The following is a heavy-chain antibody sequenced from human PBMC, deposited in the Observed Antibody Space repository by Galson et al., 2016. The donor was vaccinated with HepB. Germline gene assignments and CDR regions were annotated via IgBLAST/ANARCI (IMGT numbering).Heavy chain of an antibody. CDR1: GFTFSGYG. CDR2: IWYDGKKK. V-gene: IGHV3-33*01. CDR3: VRGRVYYDTSDYYLPYFDY. D-gene: IGHD3-22*01. J-gene: IGHJ4*02. Sequence: SLRLSCAASGFTFSGYGMHWVRQAPGKGLEWVAVIWYDGKKKYFAEYVKGRFTISRDNAKNMLYLQMNTLRVEDTAVYYCVRGRVYYDTSDYYLPYFDYWGQGALVTVSS.